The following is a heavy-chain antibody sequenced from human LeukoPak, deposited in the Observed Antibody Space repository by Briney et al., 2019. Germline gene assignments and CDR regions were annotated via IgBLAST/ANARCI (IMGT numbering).Heavy chain of an antibody. CDR2: ISAYNGNT. J-gene: IGHJ4*02. CDR1: GYTFTSSG. Sequence: ASVKVSRKASGYTFTSSGISWVRQAPGQGLEWMGWISAYNGNTNYAQKLQGRVTMTTDTSTSTAYMELRSLRSDDTAVYYCAREDYDLCNGYQEVSDYWGQGTLVTVSS. V-gene: IGHV1-18*01. D-gene: IGHD3-3*01. CDR3: AREDYDLCNGYQEVSDY.